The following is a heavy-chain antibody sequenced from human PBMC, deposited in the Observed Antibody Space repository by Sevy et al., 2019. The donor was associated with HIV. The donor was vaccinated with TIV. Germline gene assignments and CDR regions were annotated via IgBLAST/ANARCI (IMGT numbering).Heavy chain of an antibody. CDR3: AKDRAAMVGDAFDI. CDR2: IGGSGVST. Sequence: GGSLRLSCAASGFLLSSYAMSWVRQAPGKGLEWVSAIGGSGVSTYYADSVKGRFTISRDNSKNTLYLQMNSLRAEDTAVYYCAKDRAAMVGDAFDIWGQGAMVTVSS. D-gene: IGHD5-18*01. J-gene: IGHJ3*02. V-gene: IGHV3-23*01. CDR1: GFLLSSYA.